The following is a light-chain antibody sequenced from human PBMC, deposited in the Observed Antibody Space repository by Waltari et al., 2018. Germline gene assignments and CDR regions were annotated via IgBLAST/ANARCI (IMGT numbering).Light chain of an antibody. CDR3: QKYGSLPAT. Sequence: ELMLMQPPGTLSLSAGERANLSCRASQSISSYLAWYQQKPGQAPRLLIYDASIRATGIPDRFRGSGYGTDFSLTISRLEPEDYAVYYCQKYGSLPATFGRGTKVEIK. J-gene: IGKJ1*01. V-gene: IGKV3-20*01. CDR2: DAS. CDR1: QSISSY.